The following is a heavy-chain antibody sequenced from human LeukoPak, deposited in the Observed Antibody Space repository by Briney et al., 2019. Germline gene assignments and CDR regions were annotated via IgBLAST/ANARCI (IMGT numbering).Heavy chain of an antibody. CDR3: AKDGTGYYYGMDV. J-gene: IGHJ6*02. CDR2: ISYDGSNK. V-gene: IGHV3-30*18. CDR1: GFTFSSYG. D-gene: IGHD1-7*01. Sequence: SGGSLRLSCAASGFTFSSYGMHWVRQTPGKGLEWVAVISYDGSNKYYADSVKGRFTIPRDNSKNTLYLQMNSLRAEDTAVYYCAKDGTGYYYGMDVWGQGTTVTVSS.